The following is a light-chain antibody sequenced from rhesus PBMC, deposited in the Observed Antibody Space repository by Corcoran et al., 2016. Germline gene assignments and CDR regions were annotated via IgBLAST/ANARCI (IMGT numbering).Light chain of an antibody. CDR1: ETVNKF. J-gene: IGKJ3*01. V-gene: IGKV1-74*01. Sequence: DIQMTQSPSSLSGSVGDRVTITCRASETVNKFLNWYQQKAGKAPKLLISQASTFQRGVPLRFSASGSGTDYTLTISSLQPEDVATYYCQHGYGTPFTFGPGTKLDI. CDR2: QAS. CDR3: QHGYGTPFT.